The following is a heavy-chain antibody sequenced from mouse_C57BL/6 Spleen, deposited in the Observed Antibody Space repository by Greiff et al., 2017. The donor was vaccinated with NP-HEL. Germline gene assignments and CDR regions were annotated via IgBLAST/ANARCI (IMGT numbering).Heavy chain of an antibody. CDR3: TELGRYFDY. CDR1: GFTFSNYW. J-gene: IGHJ2*01. CDR2: IRLKSDNYAT. Sequence: EVKLMESGGGLVQPGGSMKLSCVASGFTFSNYWMNWVRQSPEKGLEWVAQIRLKSDNYATHYAESVKGRFTISRDDSKSSVYLQMNNLRAEDTGIYYCTELGRYFDYWGQGTTLTVSS. V-gene: IGHV6-3*01. D-gene: IGHD4-1*01.